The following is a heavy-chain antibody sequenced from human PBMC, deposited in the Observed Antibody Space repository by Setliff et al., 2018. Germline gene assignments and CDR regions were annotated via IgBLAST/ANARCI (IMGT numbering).Heavy chain of an antibody. CDR3: ARSLSTTLDY. D-gene: IGHD1-7*01. CDR2: IYTSGST. V-gene: IGHV4-61*02. CDR1: GGSISSGIYY. J-gene: IGHJ4*02. Sequence: PSETLSLTCTVSGGSISSGIYYWSWIRQPAGKGLEWIGRIYTSGSTNYNPSLKSRVTISVDTSKNQFSLKLSSVTAADTAVYYCARSLSTTLDYWGQGTLVTVSS.